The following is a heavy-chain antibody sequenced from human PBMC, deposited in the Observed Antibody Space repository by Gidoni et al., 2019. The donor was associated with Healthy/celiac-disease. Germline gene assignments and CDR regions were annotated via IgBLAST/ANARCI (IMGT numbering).Heavy chain of an antibody. Sequence: QLQLQESGPGLVKPSETLSLTCTVSGGSISSSSYYWGWIRQPPGKGLEWIGSIYYSGSTYYNPSLKSRVTISVDTSKNQFSLKLSSVTAADTAVYYCARVASIVVVPATYNWFDPWGLGTLVTVSS. CDR1: GGSISSSSYY. V-gene: IGHV4-39*07. CDR2: IYYSGST. J-gene: IGHJ5*02. CDR3: ARVASIVVVPATYNWFDP. D-gene: IGHD2-2*01.